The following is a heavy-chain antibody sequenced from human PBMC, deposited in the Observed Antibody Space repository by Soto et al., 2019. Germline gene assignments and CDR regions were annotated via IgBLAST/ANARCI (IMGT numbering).Heavy chain of an antibody. CDR2: IYSGGGT. CDR1: GFTVSSSY. V-gene: IGHV3-53*01. Sequence: EVQLVESGGGLNQPGGSLRLSCAASGFTVSSSYMSWVRQAPGKGLEWLSVIYSGGGTYYADSVKGRFSTSRDSSKNTLYLKMNDLRAEGSAMYNWARDKGYGDQPTLGYWGQGTVVTVSS. CDR3: ARDKGYGDQPTLGY. J-gene: IGHJ4*02. D-gene: IGHD4-17*01.